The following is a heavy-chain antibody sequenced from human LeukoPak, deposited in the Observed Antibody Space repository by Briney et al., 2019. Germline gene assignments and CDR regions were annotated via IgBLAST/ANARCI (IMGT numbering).Heavy chain of an antibody. D-gene: IGHD3-3*01. Sequence: SETLSLTCAVYGGSFSGYYWSWIRQPPGKGLEWIGEINHSGSTNYNPSLKSRVTISVDTSKNQFSLKLSSVTAADTAVYYCARSIFRYFDPWGQGTLVTVSS. CDR1: GGSFSGYY. J-gene: IGHJ5*02. CDR3: ARSIFRYFDP. V-gene: IGHV4-34*01. CDR2: INHSGST.